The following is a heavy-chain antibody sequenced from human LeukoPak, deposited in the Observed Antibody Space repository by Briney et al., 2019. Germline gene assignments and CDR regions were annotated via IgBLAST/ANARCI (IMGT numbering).Heavy chain of an antibody. Sequence: ASVEVSCKTSGYTFSRHYIHWVRQAPGQGLEWLGIINTSGATTRYGQNFKGRVTATRDTSTSTVYMEMSSLNSEDTAVYYCARGLESSGWYGMDVWGQGTTIIVSS. J-gene: IGHJ6*02. CDR1: GYTFSRHY. CDR2: INTSGATT. V-gene: IGHV1-46*01. CDR3: ARGLESSGWYGMDV. D-gene: IGHD6-19*01.